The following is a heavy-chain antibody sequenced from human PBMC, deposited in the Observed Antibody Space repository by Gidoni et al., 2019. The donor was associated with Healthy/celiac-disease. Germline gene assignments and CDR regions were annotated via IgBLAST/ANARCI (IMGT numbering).Heavy chain of an antibody. CDR3: AKDQFYGGNSAYFDL. J-gene: IGHJ2*01. CDR1: GFTFSSYA. Sequence: EVQLLESGGGLVHPGGSLRLSCAASGFTFSSYAMSWVRQVPGKGLEWVSAISGSGGSTYYADSVKGRFTISRDNSKNTLYLQMNSLRAEDTAVYYCAKDQFYGGNSAYFDLWGRGTLVTVSS. D-gene: IGHD4-17*01. V-gene: IGHV3-23*01. CDR2: ISGSGGST.